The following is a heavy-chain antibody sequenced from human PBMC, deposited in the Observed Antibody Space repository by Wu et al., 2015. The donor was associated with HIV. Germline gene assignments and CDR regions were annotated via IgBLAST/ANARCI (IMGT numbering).Heavy chain of an antibody. D-gene: IGHD2-15*01. Sequence: QVQLVQSGAEVKKPGASVKVSCKASGYTFTSYYVHWVRQAPGQGLEWMGWSNPNSGGTDFAQKFQGRVTMTRDTSTSTAYMELSRLRSDDTALYYCARGRMTWRWELQCRFDYWGQGTLVTVSS. J-gene: IGHJ4*02. CDR2: SNPNSGGT. V-gene: IGHV1-2*02. CDR3: ARGRMTWRWELQCRFDY. CDR1: GYTFTSYY.